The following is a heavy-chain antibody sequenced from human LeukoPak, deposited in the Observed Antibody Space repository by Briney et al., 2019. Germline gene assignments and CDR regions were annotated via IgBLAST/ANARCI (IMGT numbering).Heavy chain of an antibody. CDR1: GGSISSYY. Sequence: SETLSLTCTVSGGSISSYYWSWIRQPPGKGLEWIGYIYYSGSTNYNPSLKSRVTISVDTSKNQFSLKLSSVTAADTAVYYCARDQSRRGYSYGLYNWLDPWGQGTLVTVSS. CDR3: ARDQSRRGYSYGLYNWLDP. D-gene: IGHD5-18*01. J-gene: IGHJ5*02. CDR2: IYYSGST. V-gene: IGHV4-59*01.